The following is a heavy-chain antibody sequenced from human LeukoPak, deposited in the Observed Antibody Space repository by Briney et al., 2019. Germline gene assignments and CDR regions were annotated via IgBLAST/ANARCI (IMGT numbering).Heavy chain of an antibody. J-gene: IGHJ3*02. CDR2: IDPSDSYT. Sequence: GESLKISCKGSGYSFTSYWISWVRQMPGKGLVWMGRIDPSDSYTNYSPSFQGHVTISADKSISTAYLQWSSLKPSDTAMYYCARHRDERVQLYAFDIWGQGTMVTVSS. CDR3: ARHRDERVQLYAFDI. CDR1: GYSFTSYW. D-gene: IGHD5-18*01. V-gene: IGHV5-10-1*01.